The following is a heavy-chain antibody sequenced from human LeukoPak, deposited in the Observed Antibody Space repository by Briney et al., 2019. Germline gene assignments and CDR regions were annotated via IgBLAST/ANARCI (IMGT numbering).Heavy chain of an antibody. Sequence: SETLSLTCTVSGGSIGSSSYYWGWIRQPPGKGLEWIGSIYYSGSTYYNPSLKSRVTISVDTSKNQFSLKLSSVTAADTAVYYCARVQGGYDILTGYYRGYFDYWGQGTLVTVSS. J-gene: IGHJ4*02. CDR1: GGSIGSSSYY. D-gene: IGHD3-9*01. V-gene: IGHV4-39*07. CDR2: IYYSGST. CDR3: ARVQGGYDILTGYYRGYFDY.